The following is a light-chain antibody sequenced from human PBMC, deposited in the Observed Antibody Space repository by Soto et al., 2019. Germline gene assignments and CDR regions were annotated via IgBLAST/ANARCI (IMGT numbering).Light chain of an antibody. Sequence: DIQTMQNPSPPSVSVGDRVKISCRASQSISSWLTWYQQKPGKAPKLLIYNASSLERGVPSRFSGSGSGTEFTLTISSLQPDDFATYYCQQYNGNRWTFGQGTKVEI. V-gene: IGKV1-5*03. CDR1: QSISSW. CDR3: QQYNGNRWT. CDR2: NAS. J-gene: IGKJ1*01.